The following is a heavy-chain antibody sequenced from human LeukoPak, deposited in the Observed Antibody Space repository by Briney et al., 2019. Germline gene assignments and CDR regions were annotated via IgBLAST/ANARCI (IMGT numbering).Heavy chain of an antibody. CDR3: ARALSAMVADN. D-gene: IGHD5-18*01. V-gene: IGHV3-11*05. CDR2: ISSGSSYT. J-gene: IGHJ4*02. CDR1: GFTFSDYY. Sequence: GGSLRLSCAASGFTFSDYYMSWIRQAPGKGLEWVSYISSGSSYTNNADSVKGRFTISRDNAKNSLYLQMNSLRAEDTAVYYCARALSAMVADNWGQGTLVTVSS.